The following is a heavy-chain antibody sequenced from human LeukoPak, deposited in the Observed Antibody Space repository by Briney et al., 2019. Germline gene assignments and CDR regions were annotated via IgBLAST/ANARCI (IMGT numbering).Heavy chain of an antibody. CDR3: AKRGMSGSYFDY. D-gene: IGHD1-26*01. CDR2: ISGSGGST. V-gene: IGHV3-23*01. Sequence: GGSLRLSCAASGFTFTSYAMSWVRQAPGKGLEWVSAISGSGGSTYYADSVKGRFTISRDNSKNTLYLQMNSLRAEDTAVYYCAKRGMSGSYFDYWGQGTLVTVSS. CDR1: GFTFTSYA. J-gene: IGHJ4*02.